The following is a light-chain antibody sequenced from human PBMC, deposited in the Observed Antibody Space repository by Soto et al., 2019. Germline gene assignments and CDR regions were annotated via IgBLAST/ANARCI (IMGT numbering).Light chain of an antibody. V-gene: IGKV3-20*01. Sequence: IVLTQSPGTLSLSPGERATLSCRASQSVPKSYLGWYQQRPGQALRLLIYDVSNRATGIPDRCSGSESGKYYSLTISRLEPEDFAVYYCHQYAWSPLTFGQGTRLEIK. CDR2: DVS. CDR1: QSVPKSY. J-gene: IGKJ5*01. CDR3: HQYAWSPLT.